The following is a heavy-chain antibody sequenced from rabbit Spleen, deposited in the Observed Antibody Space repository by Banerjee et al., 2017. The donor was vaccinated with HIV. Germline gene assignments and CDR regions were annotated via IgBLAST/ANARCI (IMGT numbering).Heavy chain of an antibody. J-gene: IGHJ4*01. CDR3: AKENGGNGEFNL. CDR2: ISLSSGRT. D-gene: IGHD3-1*01. V-gene: IGHV1S40*01. CDR1: GFSFSNNA. Sequence: QSLEESGGRLVTPGGSLTLTCTASGFSFSNNAMCWVRQAPGKGLEWIGCISLSSGRTWYAGWVNGRFTVSKTSSTTVTLQMTSLTAADTATYFCAKENGGNGEFNLWGQGTLVTVS.